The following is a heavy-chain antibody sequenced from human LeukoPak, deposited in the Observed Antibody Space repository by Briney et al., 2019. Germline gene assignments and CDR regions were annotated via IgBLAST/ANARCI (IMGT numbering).Heavy chain of an antibody. CDR3: AALARDY. Sequence: GGSLRLSCAASGFIVSSNYMTWVRQAPGQGLEWVSVIHNDGSTSSTDSVKGRFTISRDNFKNTLYLQMNSLRVEDTAVYYCAALARDYWGQGTLVTVAS. V-gene: IGHV3-53*01. D-gene: IGHD3-3*02. J-gene: IGHJ4*02. CDR1: GFIVSSNY. CDR2: IHNDGST.